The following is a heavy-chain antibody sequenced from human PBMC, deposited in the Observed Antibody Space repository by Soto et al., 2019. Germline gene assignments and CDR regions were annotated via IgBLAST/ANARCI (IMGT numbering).Heavy chain of an antibody. D-gene: IGHD4-4*01. CDR3: ARGGQTVTPIWWFDP. CDR1: GGSIRSSGYY. Sequence: QVQLQESGPGLVKSSQTLSLTCTVSGGSIRSSGYYWSWIRQHPRKGLEWIGYIYDSGTTSYNPSLKSRVAISVDTSKNQFSLKLGSVTAADTAVYFCARGGQTVTPIWWFDPWGQGTRVTVSS. CDR2: IYDSGTT. V-gene: IGHV4-31*03. J-gene: IGHJ5*02.